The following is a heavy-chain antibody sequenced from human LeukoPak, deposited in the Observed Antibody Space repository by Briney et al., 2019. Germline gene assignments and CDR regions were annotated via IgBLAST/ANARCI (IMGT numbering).Heavy chain of an antibody. CDR1: GGSISSSSYY. CDR2: IYYSGST. Sequence: SETLSLTCTVSGGSISSSSYYWGWIRQPPGKGLEWIGSIYYSGSTYYNPSLKSRVTISVDTSKNQFSLKLSSVTAADTAVYYCARPNDSSGYYFAFDIWGQGTMVTVSS. D-gene: IGHD3-22*01. V-gene: IGHV4-39*01. J-gene: IGHJ3*02. CDR3: ARPNDSSGYYFAFDI.